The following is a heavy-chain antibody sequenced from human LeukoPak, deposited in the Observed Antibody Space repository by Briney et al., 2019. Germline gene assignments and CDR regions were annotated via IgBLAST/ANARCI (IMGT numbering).Heavy chain of an antibody. Sequence: GGSLRLSCAASGFSVSSNYLTWVRQAPGKGLEWVSVIYSDGNTFYTDSVKGRFSISRDTSKKTVYLQMKSLRAADTAVYYCARGGEHLIAWGQGALVTASS. D-gene: IGHD2-21*01. CDR1: GFSVSSNY. CDR3: ARGGEHLIA. CDR2: IYSDGNT. V-gene: IGHV3-66*01. J-gene: IGHJ4*02.